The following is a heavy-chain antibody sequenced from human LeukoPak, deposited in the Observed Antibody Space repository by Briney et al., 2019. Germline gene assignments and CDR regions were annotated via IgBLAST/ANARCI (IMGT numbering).Heavy chain of an antibody. Sequence: SETLSLTCTVSGGSIRGFSYYWGWIRQPPGKGLQWIGSVYYSGSAYYSPPLKSRVTILVDTSKNQFSLNLSSLTAADTAVYYCARTAAAAGDPFDFWGQGILATVSS. V-gene: IGHV4-39*07. J-gene: IGHJ4*02. CDR2: VYYSGSA. CDR3: ARTAAAAGDPFDF. D-gene: IGHD6-13*01. CDR1: GGSIRGFSYY.